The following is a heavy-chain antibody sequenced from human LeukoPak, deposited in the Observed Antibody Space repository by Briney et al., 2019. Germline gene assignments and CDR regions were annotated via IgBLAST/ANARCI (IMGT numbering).Heavy chain of an antibody. Sequence: SETLSLTCTVSGGSISSSSYYWGWIRQPPGKGLEWIGSIYYSGSTYYNPSLKSRVTISVDTSKTQFSLKLSPVTAADTAVYYCATRYGDYDTYYFMDVWGKGTTVTISS. V-gene: IGHV4-39*01. J-gene: IGHJ6*03. CDR1: GGSISSSSYY. D-gene: IGHD4-17*01. CDR3: ATRYGDYDTYYFMDV. CDR2: IYYSGST.